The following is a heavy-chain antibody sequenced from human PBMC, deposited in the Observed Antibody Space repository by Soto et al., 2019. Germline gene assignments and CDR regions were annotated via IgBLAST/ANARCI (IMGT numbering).Heavy chain of an antibody. V-gene: IGHV4-30-2*01. CDR3: ARAVRRVASYFDY. D-gene: IGHD5-12*01. J-gene: IGHJ4*02. Sequence: LSLTCAVSGGSISSGGYSWSWIRQPPGKGLEWIGYIYHSGSTYYNPSLKSRVTISVDRSKNQFSLKLSSVTAADTAVYYCARAVRRVASYFDYWGQGTLVTVSS. CDR2: IYHSGST. CDR1: GGSISSGGYS.